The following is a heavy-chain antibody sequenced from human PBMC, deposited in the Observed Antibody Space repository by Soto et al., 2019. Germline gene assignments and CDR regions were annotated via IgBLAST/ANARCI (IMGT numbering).Heavy chain of an antibody. J-gene: IGHJ4*02. D-gene: IGHD1-1*01. Sequence: PGGSLRLSCAASGFTFSSYSMNWVRQAPGKGLEWVSSISSSSSYIYYADSVKGRFTISRDNAKNSLYLQMNSLRAEDTAVYYCARDTGAPTEVFDYWGQGTLVTVSS. V-gene: IGHV3-21*01. CDR3: ARDTGAPTEVFDY. CDR2: ISSSSSYI. CDR1: GFTFSSYS.